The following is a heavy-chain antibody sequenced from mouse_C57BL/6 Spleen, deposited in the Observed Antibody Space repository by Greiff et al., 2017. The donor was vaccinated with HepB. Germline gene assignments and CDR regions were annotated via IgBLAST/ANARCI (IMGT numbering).Heavy chain of an antibody. Sequence: VQRVESGPELVKPGASVKISCKASGYAFSSSWMNWVKQRPGKGLEWIGRIYPGDGDTNYNGKFKGKATLTADKSSSTAYMQLSSLTSEDSAVYFCARTAYYSNLFAYWGQGTLVTVSA. CDR2: IYPGDGDT. CDR3: ARTAYYSNLFAY. V-gene: IGHV1-82*01. CDR1: GYAFSSSW. J-gene: IGHJ3*01. D-gene: IGHD2-5*01.